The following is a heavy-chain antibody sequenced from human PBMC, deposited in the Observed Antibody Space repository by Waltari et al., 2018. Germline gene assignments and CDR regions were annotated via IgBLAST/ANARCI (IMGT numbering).Heavy chain of an antibody. D-gene: IGHD5-12*01. CDR2: IIPMPGIT. J-gene: IGHJ3*01. CDR1: GGPFSSVG. CDR3: ARRVSTKGAFEV. Sequence: QVQLVQSGAEVKQPGSSVKVSCKSSGGPFSSVGLHWLRQAPGQGLEWMVKIIPMPGITDDEQKFQGRLRITADRSTTTGYMELRSLGSEDTAMYYCARRVSTKGAFEVWGRGTLVTVSP. V-gene: IGHV1-69*02.